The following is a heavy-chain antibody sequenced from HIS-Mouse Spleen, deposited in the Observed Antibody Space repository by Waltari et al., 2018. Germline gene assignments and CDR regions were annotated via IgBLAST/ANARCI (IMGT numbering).Heavy chain of an antibody. Sequence: QVQLVESGGGVVQPGRSLRLSCAASGFTFVSYALHWVRQAPGKGLEWVAVISYDGSNKYYADSVKGRFTISRDNSKNTLYLQMNSLRAEDTAVYYCARNWGSGYWYFDLWGRGTLVTVSS. CDR1: GFTFVSYA. CDR3: ARNWGSGYWYFDL. J-gene: IGHJ2*01. CDR2: ISYDGSNK. V-gene: IGHV3-30-3*01. D-gene: IGHD7-27*01.